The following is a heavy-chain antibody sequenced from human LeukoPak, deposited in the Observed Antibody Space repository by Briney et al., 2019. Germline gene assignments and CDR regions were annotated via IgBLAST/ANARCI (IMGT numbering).Heavy chain of an antibody. V-gene: IGHV4-4*02. CDR2: SSLSGVT. CDR3: SRESGAFSPFGY. D-gene: IGHD1-26*01. J-gene: IGHJ4*02. Sequence: SETLSLTCGVSGGSISSTNWWSWVRQPPAQGLEWMGESSLSGVTNYNPSLKSRVTMSPDRSKNHLSLTLTSVTAADTAVYYCSRESGAFSPFGYWGQGTLVTVSS. CDR1: GGSISSTNW.